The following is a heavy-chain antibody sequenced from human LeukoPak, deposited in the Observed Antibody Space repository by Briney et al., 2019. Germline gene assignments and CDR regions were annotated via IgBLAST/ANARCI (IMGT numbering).Heavy chain of an antibody. J-gene: IGHJ6*02. D-gene: IGHD3-16*01. Sequence: GGSLRLSCAASGFIFDDHYMDWVRQAPGKGLEWIGLIRNEPTSYTTEYAASVKGRFSISRDDSKNTLYLNMNSLKTEDTAVYYCARAWGLPPGLDVWGQGTTVTVSS. V-gene: IGHV3-72*01. CDR1: GFIFDDHY. CDR3: ARAWGLPPGLDV. CDR2: IRNEPTSYTT.